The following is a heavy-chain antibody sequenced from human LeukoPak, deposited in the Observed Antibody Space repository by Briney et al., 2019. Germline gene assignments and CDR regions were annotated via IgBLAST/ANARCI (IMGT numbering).Heavy chain of an antibody. CDR3: ARVDLRAAYFDY. J-gene: IGHJ4*02. CDR1: GGSISSYY. V-gene: IGHV4-4*07. D-gene: IGHD2-15*01. Sequence: PSETLSLTCTVSGGSISSYYWSWIRQPAGKGLKWIGRIYTSGSTGYNPSLKSRVTMSVDTSKNQFSLKLSSVTAADTAVYYCARVDLRAAYFDYWGQGTLVTVSS. CDR2: IYTSGST.